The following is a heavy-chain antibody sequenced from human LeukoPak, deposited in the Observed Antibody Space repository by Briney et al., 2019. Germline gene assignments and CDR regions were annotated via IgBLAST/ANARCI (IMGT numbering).Heavy chain of an antibody. D-gene: IGHD6-19*01. J-gene: IGHJ4*02. Sequence: HPGGSLRLSCAASGFTVSSNYMSWVRQAPGKGLEWVSVIYSGGSTYYADSVKGRFTISRHNSKNTLYLQMNSLRAEDTAVYYCARSSPYSSGWYDYWGQGTLVTVSS. CDR3: ARSSPYSSGWYDY. V-gene: IGHV3-53*04. CDR2: IYSGGST. CDR1: GFTVSSNY.